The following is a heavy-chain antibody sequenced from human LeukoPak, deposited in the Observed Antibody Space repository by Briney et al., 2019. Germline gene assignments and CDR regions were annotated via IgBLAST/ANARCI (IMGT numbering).Heavy chain of an antibody. CDR1: GGSISSSSYY. V-gene: IGHV4-39*07. Sequence: SETLSLTCTVSGGSISSSSYYWGWIRQPPGKGLEWIGSIYYSGSTYYNPSLKSRVTISVDTSKNQFSLKLSSVTAADTAVYYCARDAINYMDVWGKGTTVTISS. CDR3: ARDAINYMDV. J-gene: IGHJ6*03. CDR2: IYYSGST.